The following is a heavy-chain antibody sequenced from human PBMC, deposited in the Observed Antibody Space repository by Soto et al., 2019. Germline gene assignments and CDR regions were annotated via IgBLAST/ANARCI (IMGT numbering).Heavy chain of an antibody. D-gene: IGHD1-26*01. CDR1: GYSFTSYY. CDR3: ARDFGSLGATIDY. V-gene: IGHV1-46*04. CDR2: INSTDGST. J-gene: IGHJ4*02. Sequence: ASVKVSCKASGYSFTSYYIHWVRQAPGQGLEWIGIINSTDGSTLYADSVKGRFTISRDNSKNTLYLQMNSLRAEDTAVYYCARDFGSLGATIDYWGQGTLVTVSS.